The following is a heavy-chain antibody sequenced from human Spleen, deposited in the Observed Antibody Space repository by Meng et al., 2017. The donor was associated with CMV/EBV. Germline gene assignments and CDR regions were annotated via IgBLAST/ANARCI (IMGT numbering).Heavy chain of an antibody. J-gene: IGHJ4*02. CDR3: AREPLGYFDS. CDR1: GGSITSYY. Sequence: SETLSLTCTVSGGSITSYYWNWIRQPPGRGLEWIGYVYHNGVTNYNPSLKSRLTISIDTSKNQFSLKLNSVTAADTAVYFCAREPLGYFDSWGQGALVTVSS. CDR2: VYHNGVT. V-gene: IGHV4-59*01.